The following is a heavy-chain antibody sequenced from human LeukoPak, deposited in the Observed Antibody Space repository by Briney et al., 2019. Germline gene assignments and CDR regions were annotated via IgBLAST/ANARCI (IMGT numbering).Heavy chain of an antibody. D-gene: IGHD2-15*01. Sequence: GWSLRLSCVASGFTFTNYWMNWVRQTPGKGLEWVANIKPDGSEKYYVDSVKGRFTISRDNAKNSLYLQMDSLRAEDTAVYYCARILAWGQGTLVTVSS. V-gene: IGHV3-7*03. CDR1: GFTFTNYW. CDR3: ARILA. J-gene: IGHJ5*02. CDR2: IKPDGSEK.